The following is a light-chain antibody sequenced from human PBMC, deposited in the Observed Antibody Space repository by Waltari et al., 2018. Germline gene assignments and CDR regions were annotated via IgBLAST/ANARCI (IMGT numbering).Light chain of an antibody. CDR2: AAS. CDR3: QQYYSYPSA. V-gene: IGKV1-8*01. Sequence: AIRMTQSPSSLSASTGDRVTITCRASQGISTYLAWYQQKPGKAPKLLIYAASTLQSGVPSRFSGSGSVTDFTLTISCLQSEDFATYYCQQYYSYPSAFGPGTKVDIK. J-gene: IGKJ3*01. CDR1: QGISTY.